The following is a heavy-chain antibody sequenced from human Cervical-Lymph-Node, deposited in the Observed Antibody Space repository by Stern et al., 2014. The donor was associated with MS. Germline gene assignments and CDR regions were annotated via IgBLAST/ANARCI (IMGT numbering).Heavy chain of an antibody. V-gene: IGHV1-69*09. J-gene: IGHJ4*02. Sequence: QVQLVESGAEVKKPGSSVKVSCKASGGTFSTYTINWVRQAPGQGLEWMGRIIPILGIVNYAQKFQGRVTITADKSTSTAYMDLSSLRSEDTAVYYCARTDRIAARSIDHWGQGTLVTVSS. CDR3: ARTDRIAARSIDH. D-gene: IGHD6-6*01. CDR2: IIPILGIV. CDR1: GGTFSTYT.